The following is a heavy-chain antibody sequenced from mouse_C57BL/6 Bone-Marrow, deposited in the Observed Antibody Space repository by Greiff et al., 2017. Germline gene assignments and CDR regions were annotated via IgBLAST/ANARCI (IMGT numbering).Heavy chain of an antibody. Sequence: EVQGVESGGGLVQPKGSLKLSCAASGFTFNTYAMHWVRQAPGKGLEWVARIRSKSSNYATYYADSVKDRFTISIDDSQGILYLQMNNLRTEDTAMYYCVRVPVLGDYWGQGTTLTVSS. D-gene: IGHD4-1*01. J-gene: IGHJ2*01. V-gene: IGHV10-3*01. CDR2: IRSKSSNYAT. CDR1: GFTFNTYA. CDR3: VRVPVLGDY.